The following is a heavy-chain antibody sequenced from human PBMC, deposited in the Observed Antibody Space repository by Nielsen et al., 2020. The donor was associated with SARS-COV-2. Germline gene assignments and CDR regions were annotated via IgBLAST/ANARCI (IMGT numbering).Heavy chain of an antibody. CDR2: IYHSGNT. CDR3: ARAPYIVLQPTAIPL. V-gene: IGHV4-4*02. CDR1: GDSITSMNW. D-gene: IGHD2-8*01. J-gene: IGHJ3*01. Sequence: SETLSLTCAVSGDSITSMNWWSWVRQPPGRGLEWIGEIYHSGNTTYNASLKSRVTMSVDESKNQFSLNLRFVTAAATAVYYCARAPYIVLQPTAIPLWGQGTMVPVSS.